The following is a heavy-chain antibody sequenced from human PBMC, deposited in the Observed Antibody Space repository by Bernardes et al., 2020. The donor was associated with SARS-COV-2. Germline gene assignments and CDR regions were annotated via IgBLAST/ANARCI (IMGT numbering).Heavy chain of an antibody. CDR2: ISAYNGNT. CDR1: GYTFTSYG. Sequence: SVKVSCKASGYTFTSYGISWVRQAPVQGLEWMGWISAYNGNTNYAQKLQGRVTMTTDTSTSTAYMELRSLRSDDTAVYYCARMSVVGAFWYYYYGMDVWGQGTTVTVSS. D-gene: IGHD1-26*01. V-gene: IGHV1-18*04. CDR3: ARMSVVGAFWYYYYGMDV. J-gene: IGHJ6*02.